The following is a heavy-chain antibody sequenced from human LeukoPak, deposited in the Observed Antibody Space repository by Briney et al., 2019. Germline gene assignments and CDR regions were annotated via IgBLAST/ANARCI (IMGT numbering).Heavy chain of an antibody. CDR2: IKQDGSEK. Sequence: GGSLRLSCAASRIAFTYWMSWVRQAPGKGLEWVANIKQDGSEKYYVDSVKGRFTISRDNAKKSLFLQMNSLRAQDTAVYYCASSFSDDFWSGHFWGQGTLVTVSS. CDR3: ASSFSDDFWSGHF. CDR1: RIAFTYW. V-gene: IGHV3-7*01. D-gene: IGHD3-3*01. J-gene: IGHJ4*02.